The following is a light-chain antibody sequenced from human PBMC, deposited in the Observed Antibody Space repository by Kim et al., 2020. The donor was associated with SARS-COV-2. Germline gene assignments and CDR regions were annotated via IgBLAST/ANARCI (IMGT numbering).Light chain of an antibody. Sequence: SSELTQDPSVSVALGQTVTITCQGDSLRKYYATWYQQRPGQAPALVIYGKNNRPSGIPDRFSGSSTGNTASLTITGAQEEDDATYCCNSRDSTDKLLFCGASNLTVL. V-gene: IGLV3-19*01. CDR1: SLRKYY. CDR2: GKN. J-gene: IGLJ2*01. CDR3: NSRDSTDKLL.